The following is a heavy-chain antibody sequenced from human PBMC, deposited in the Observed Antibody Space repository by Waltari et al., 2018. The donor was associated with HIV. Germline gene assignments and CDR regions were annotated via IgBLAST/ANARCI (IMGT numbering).Heavy chain of an antibody. Sequence: EVQLVESGGGLVQPGRSLRLSCTASGFTFGDYAMRWFRQAPGKGLEWVGCIRSKAYGGTTEYAASGKGRFTISRDDSRSIAYLQMNSLQTEDTAVYYCTKGRMTTDYWGQGTLVTVSS. J-gene: IGHJ4*02. CDR3: TKGRMTTDY. CDR1: GFTFGDYA. V-gene: IGHV3-49*03. CDR2: IRSKAYGGTT. D-gene: IGHD4-17*01.